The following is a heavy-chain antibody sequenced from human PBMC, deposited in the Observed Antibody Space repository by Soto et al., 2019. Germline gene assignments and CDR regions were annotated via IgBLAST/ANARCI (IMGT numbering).Heavy chain of an antibody. Sequence: PGGSLRLSCAASGFTFSSYTMNWVRQAPGKGLEWVSSISTTSNNIYYADSVKGRFTISRDNAKNSLYLQMNSLRAEDTAVYYCARDQNYYYYAMDVWGQGTTVTVSS. CDR2: ISTTSNNI. CDR1: GFTFSSYT. V-gene: IGHV3-21*01. J-gene: IGHJ6*02. CDR3: ARDQNYYYYAMDV.